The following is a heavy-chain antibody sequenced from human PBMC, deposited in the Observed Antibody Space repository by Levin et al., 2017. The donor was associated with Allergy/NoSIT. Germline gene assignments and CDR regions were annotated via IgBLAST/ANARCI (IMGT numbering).Heavy chain of an antibody. CDR2: IHYDGNT. J-gene: IGHJ2*01. Sequence: SETLSLTCTVSGDSISSYYWSWIRQPPGRGLEWIGYIHYDGNTNYNPSLKSRITISLDTSKNEFLITLRSVTAAETAVYYCARECAGDWYFDLWGRGTLVTVSS. V-gene: IGHV4-59*01. CDR3: ARECAGDWYFDL. CDR1: GDSISSYY. D-gene: IGHD2-21*01.